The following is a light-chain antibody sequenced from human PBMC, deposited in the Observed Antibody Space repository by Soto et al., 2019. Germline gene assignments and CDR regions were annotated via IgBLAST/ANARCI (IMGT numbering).Light chain of an antibody. CDR1: QTLRNNY. J-gene: IGKJ1*01. CDR3: QQYDRSPT. Sequence: EIVLTQSPGTLSLSPGERATLSCRASQTLRNNYLAWYQQKPGQAPRLLMYGASSRGTGIPVRFSGSGSGTDFTLTISRLEPEDFAVYFCQQYDRSPTFGQGTKVDIK. V-gene: IGKV3-20*01. CDR2: GAS.